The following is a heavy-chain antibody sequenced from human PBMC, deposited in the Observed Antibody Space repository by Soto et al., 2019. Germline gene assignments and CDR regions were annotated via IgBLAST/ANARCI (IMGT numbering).Heavy chain of an antibody. CDR2: IYYSGST. Sequence: SETLSLTCTVSGVSINIGGYYWTWIRQHPGKGLEWIVYIYYSGSTYYSPSLRSRVSISADTSKNQFSLRLSSVTAADTAVYYCANSPLGTVTTAYHFDDWGQGTQVTVYS. D-gene: IGHD4-17*01. CDR3: ANSPLGTVTTAYHFDD. V-gene: IGHV4-31*03. J-gene: IGHJ4*02. CDR1: GVSINIGGYY.